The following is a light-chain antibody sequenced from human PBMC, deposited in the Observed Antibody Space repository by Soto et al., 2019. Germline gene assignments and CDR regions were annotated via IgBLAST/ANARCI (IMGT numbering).Light chain of an antibody. Sequence: DIQMTQSPTSLSASVGDRVTITCRASQGIRNFVAWYQQKPGKAPKLLIYAASTLQSGVPSRFSGSGAGTDFTPTINGLQPEDVATYSCQKYSSVPVFGPGTKVEIK. CDR3: QKYSSVPV. J-gene: IGKJ3*01. CDR2: AAS. CDR1: QGIRNF. V-gene: IGKV1-27*01.